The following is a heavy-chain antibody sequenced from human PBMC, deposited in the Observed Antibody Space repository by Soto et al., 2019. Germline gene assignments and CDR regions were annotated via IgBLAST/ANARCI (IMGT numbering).Heavy chain of an antibody. Sequence: EVQLLESGGGLVQPGGSLRLSCAASGFSFSSHAMSWVRQAPGKGLDWVSSISGDTRDTYAADSVKGRFTISRDNSKNTVNLQMTSLRAEETAVYLCVKKCTGSSSVGCFDSWGQGPMVTVSS. CDR3: VKKCTGSSSVGCFDS. D-gene: IGHD6-6*01. CDR1: GFSFSSHA. V-gene: IGHV3-23*01. J-gene: IGHJ4*02. CDR2: ISGDTRDT.